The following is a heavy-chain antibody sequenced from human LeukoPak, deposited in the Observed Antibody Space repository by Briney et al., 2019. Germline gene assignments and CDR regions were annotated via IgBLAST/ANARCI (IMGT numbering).Heavy chain of an antibody. CDR2: XXPIFGTA. CDR1: GGTFSSYA. D-gene: IGHD3-22*01. Sequence: ASVTVSCKASGGTFSSYAISWVRQAPGQGLEXXXXXXPIFGTAXYAQKFXXXXXITADESTSTAYMELSSLRSEDTAVYYCARELNLLNYYDSSGFDYWGQGTLVTVSS. J-gene: IGHJ4*02. CDR3: ARELNLLNYYDSSGFDY. V-gene: IGHV1-69*13.